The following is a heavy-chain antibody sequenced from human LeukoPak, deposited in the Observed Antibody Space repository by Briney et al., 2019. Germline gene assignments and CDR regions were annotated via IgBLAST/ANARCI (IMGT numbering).Heavy chain of an antibody. CDR1: GFSFSNYW. D-gene: IGHD6-13*01. J-gene: IGHJ4*02. V-gene: IGHV3-7*01. CDR2: ISENGRAK. Sequence: GGSLRLSCAASGFSFSNYWMSWVRQAPGKGLEWVASISENGRAKPYVASVRGRFTISRDNTKNSLYLQMNSLRVEDTAVYYCARGGAAAARKRGIDYWGQGTLATVSS. CDR3: ARGGAAAARKRGIDY.